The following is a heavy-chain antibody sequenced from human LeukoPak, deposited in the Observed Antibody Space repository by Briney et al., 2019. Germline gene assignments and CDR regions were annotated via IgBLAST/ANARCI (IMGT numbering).Heavy chain of an antibody. V-gene: IGHV2-5*01. D-gene: IGHD3-3*01. Sequence: SGPTLVNPTQTLTLTCTFSGFSLSTSGVDVGSIRQPPGKAMEWLELIYWNDDKRYSPSLKSRLTITKDTSKKQVVLTMTNMDPVDTATYYCAHSSAPELEYYDFWSGYYYNWFDPWGQGTLVTVSS. CDR2: IYWNDDK. CDR1: GFSLSTSGVD. CDR3: AHSSAPELEYYDFWSGYYYNWFDP. J-gene: IGHJ5*02.